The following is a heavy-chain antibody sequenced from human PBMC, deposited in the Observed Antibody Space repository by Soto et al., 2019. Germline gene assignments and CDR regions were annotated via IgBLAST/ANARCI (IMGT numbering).Heavy chain of an antibody. CDR1: GGTFSSYA. V-gene: IGHV1-69*01. J-gene: IGHJ5*02. CDR2: IIPIFGTA. D-gene: IGHD3-22*01. Sequence: QVQLVQSGAEVTKPGSSVKVSCKASGGTFSSYAISWVRQAPGQGLEWMGGIIPIFGTANYAQKFQGRVTITADEATSTAYMELSSLRSEDTAVYYCARSAITMIVVVIPGWFDPWGQGTLVTVSS. CDR3: ARSAITMIVVVIPGWFDP.